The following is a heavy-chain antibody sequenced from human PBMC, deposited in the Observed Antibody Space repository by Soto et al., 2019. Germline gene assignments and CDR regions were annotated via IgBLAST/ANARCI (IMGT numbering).Heavy chain of an antibody. Sequence: QVQLVESGGGVVQPGASLRLSCEPSGFAFSSYASHGVRQPPGKGLGGVGVISYDGNYIYYADSVKGGFTISRDNSKNTLYVQVNSLRPEDTAVYYCAKGILSATIGPYAMDVWGQGTTVTVSS. J-gene: IGHJ6*02. CDR3: AKGILSATIGPYAMDV. V-gene: IGHV3-30*18. CDR2: ISYDGNYI. D-gene: IGHD3-16*01. CDR1: GFAFSSYA.